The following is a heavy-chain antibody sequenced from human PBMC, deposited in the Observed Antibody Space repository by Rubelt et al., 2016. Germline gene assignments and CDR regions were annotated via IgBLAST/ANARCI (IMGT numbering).Heavy chain of an antibody. V-gene: IGHV4-34*01. D-gene: IGHD6-13*01. Sequence: QVQLQQWGAGLLKPSETLSLTCAVYGGSFSGYYWSWIRQPPGKGLEWIGEINHRGSTNYNPSLKIGVIISVDTSKTQFSLNLSSVTDADTAVYCCARGGRAAAAPRDYWGQGTLVTVSS. CDR3: ARGGRAAAAPRDY. CDR2: INHRGST. J-gene: IGHJ4*02. CDR1: GGSFSGYY.